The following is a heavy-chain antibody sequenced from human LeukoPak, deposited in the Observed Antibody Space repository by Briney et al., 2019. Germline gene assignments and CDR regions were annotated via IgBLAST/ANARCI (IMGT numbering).Heavy chain of an antibody. CDR2: IKSDGSET. V-gene: IGHV3-74*01. D-gene: IGHD3-3*02. J-gene: IGHJ4*02. Sequence: GGSLRLSCAAPGFTFSRHWMRWVRQGPAKGLEWVSRIKSDGSETQYADAVKGRFTISRDNAHNTLYLQMTSLRPEDTAIYYCARVISYFDLWGQGGLVTASS. CDR1: GFTFSRHW. CDR3: ARVISYFDL.